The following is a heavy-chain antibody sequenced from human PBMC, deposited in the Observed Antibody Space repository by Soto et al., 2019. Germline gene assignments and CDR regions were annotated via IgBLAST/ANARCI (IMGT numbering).Heavy chain of an antibody. CDR2: IKQDGSEK. CDR1: GFTFSSYW. CDR3: ARDSGWDYYYYMDV. V-gene: IGHV3-7*01. J-gene: IGHJ6*03. D-gene: IGHD6-19*01. Sequence: EVQLVESGGGLVQPGGSLRLSCAASGFTFSSYWMSWVRQAPGKGLEWVANIKQDGSEKYYVDSVKGRFHISRDNAKNSLYLQMNSLRAEDTAVYYCARDSGWDYYYYMDVWCKGTTVTVSS.